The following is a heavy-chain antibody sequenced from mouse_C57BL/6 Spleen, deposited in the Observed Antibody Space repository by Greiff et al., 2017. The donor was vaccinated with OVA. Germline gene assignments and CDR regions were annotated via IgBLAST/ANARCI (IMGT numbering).Heavy chain of an antibody. CDR2: IYPGSGST. D-gene: IGHD2-5*01. V-gene: IGHV1-55*01. J-gene: IGHJ2*01. CDR3: ARKAYYSNYIYFDY. CDR1: GYTFTSYW. Sequence: QVQLQQPGAELVKPGASVKMSCKASGYTFTSYWITWVKQRPGQGLEWIGDIYPGSGSTNYNEKFKSKATLTVDKSSCTAYMQLSSLTSEDSAVYYCARKAYYSNYIYFDYWGQGTTLTVSS.